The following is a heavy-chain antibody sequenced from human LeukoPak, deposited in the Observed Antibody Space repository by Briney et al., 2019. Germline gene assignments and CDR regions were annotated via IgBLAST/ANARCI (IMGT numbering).Heavy chain of an antibody. Sequence: SVKVSCKASGFTFTSSAVQWVRQARGQRLEWIGWIVVGSGNTNYAQKFQERVTITRDMSTSTAYMELSSLRSEDTAVYYCAAEGPFYSGSYQDPSLLDYWGQGTLVTVSS. CDR2: IVVGSGNT. J-gene: IGHJ4*02. CDR3: AAEGPFYSGSYQDPSLLDY. D-gene: IGHD1-26*01. CDR1: GFTFTSSA. V-gene: IGHV1-58*01.